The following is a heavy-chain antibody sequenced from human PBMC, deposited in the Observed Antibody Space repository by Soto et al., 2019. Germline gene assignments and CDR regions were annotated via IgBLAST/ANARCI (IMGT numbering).Heavy chain of an antibody. V-gene: IGHV3-74*01. Sequence: EVQLVESGGGLVQPGGSLRLSCAAYGFTFSSYWMHWVRQAPGKGLVWVSRINPDGSTTSYADSVKGRFTISRDNAKNTLYLQMNSLRAEDTAVYYCARVGVGAYHFDYWGQGTLVTVSS. CDR3: ARVGVGAYHFDY. J-gene: IGHJ4*02. CDR1: GFTFSSYW. D-gene: IGHD1-26*01. CDR2: INPDGSTT.